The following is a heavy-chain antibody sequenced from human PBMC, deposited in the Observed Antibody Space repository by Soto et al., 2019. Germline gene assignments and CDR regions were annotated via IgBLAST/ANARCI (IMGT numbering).Heavy chain of an antibody. Sequence: QITLKESGPTLVKPTQTLTLTCTFSGFSLSTSGVGVGWIRQPPGKALEWLALIYWDDDKRYSPSLKSRLTITKDTSKNQVVLTMTNMDPVDTATYYCAHSGYDFWSGYYKDSVIDVWGQGTTVTVSS. D-gene: IGHD3-3*01. CDR1: GFSLSTSGVG. J-gene: IGHJ6*02. V-gene: IGHV2-5*02. CDR2: IYWDDDK. CDR3: AHSGYDFWSGYYKDSVIDV.